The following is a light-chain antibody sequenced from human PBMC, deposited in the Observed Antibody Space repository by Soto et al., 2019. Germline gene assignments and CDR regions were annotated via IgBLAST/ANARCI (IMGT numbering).Light chain of an antibody. J-gene: IGLJ1*01. CDR1: TSDIGGYNA. Sequence: QSVLTQPASVSGSPGQSITISCTGSTSDIGGYNAVSWYQQHPGKAPKLMIYEVNNRPSGVSSRFSGSKSGNTASLTISGLQAEDEADYYCSSYSRISTKVLGTGTKVTVL. CDR3: SSYSRISTKV. CDR2: EVN. V-gene: IGLV2-14*01.